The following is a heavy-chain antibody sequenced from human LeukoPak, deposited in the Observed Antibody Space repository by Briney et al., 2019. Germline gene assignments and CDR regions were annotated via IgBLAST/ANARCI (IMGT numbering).Heavy chain of an antibody. CDR2: IYPSGNT. Sequence: PSETLSLTCTVSGGSVSSGDYYWSWTRQPAGEGLEWIGRIYPSGNTNYNPSLKSRFTISMDTSKNRISLKVSSVTAADTAVYYCARVEATATAYFDYWGQGTLVTVSS. D-gene: IGHD5-18*01. CDR3: ARVEATATAYFDY. CDR1: GGSVSSGDYY. V-gene: IGHV4-61*02. J-gene: IGHJ4*02.